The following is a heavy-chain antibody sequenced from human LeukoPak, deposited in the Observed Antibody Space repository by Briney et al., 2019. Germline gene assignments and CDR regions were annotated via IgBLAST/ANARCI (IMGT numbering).Heavy chain of an antibody. Sequence: PGGSLRLSCAASGFTFSSYAMSWVRQAPGKGLEWVSAISGSGGSTYYADSVKGRFTISRDNSKNTLYLQMNSLRAEDTAVYYCAKDLAYDSSGYHDNWFDPWSQGTLVTVSS. CDR3: AKDLAYDSSGYHDNWFDP. D-gene: IGHD3-22*01. CDR2: ISGSGGST. J-gene: IGHJ5*02. V-gene: IGHV3-23*01. CDR1: GFTFSSYA.